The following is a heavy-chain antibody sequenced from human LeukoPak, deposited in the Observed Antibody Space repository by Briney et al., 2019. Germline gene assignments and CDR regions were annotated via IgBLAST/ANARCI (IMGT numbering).Heavy chain of an antibody. J-gene: IGHJ4*02. CDR1: GYTFSSYG. Sequence: ASVRVSCTASGYTFSSYGITWVRQAPGQGLEWMGWISAYNGNTNYAQKIQDRVTMTTDTYTSTAYMELRRLRADDTAVYYCAREEYVWGSYRDVDYWGQGTLVTVSS. CDR2: ISAYNGNT. D-gene: IGHD3-16*02. V-gene: IGHV1-18*01. CDR3: AREEYVWGSYRDVDY.